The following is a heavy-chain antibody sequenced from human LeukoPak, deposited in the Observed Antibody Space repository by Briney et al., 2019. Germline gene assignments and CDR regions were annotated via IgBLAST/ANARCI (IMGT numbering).Heavy chain of an antibody. CDR3: ARDLNGYGPFDY. D-gene: IGHD4-17*01. Sequence: SETLSLTCTVSGGSIRSSYYYWGWIRQHPGKGLEWIGYIYYSGSTYYNPSLKSRLTISVDTSKNQFSLKLSSVTAADTAVYYCARDLNGYGPFDYWGQGTLVTVSS. V-gene: IGHV4-31*03. CDR2: IYYSGST. J-gene: IGHJ4*02. CDR1: GGSIRSSYYY.